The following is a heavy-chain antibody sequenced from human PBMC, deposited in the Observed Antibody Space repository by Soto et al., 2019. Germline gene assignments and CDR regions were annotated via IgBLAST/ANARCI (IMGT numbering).Heavy chain of an antibody. CDR3: ARGGHIAAAGTYYYYGMDV. D-gene: IGHD6-13*01. CDR2: MNPNSGNT. Sequence: ASVKVSCKASGYTFTSYDINWVRQATGQGLEWMGWMNPNSGNTGYAQKFQGRVTMTRNTSISTAYMELSSLRSEDTAVYYCARGGHIAAAGTYYYYGMDVWGQGTTVTVSS. J-gene: IGHJ6*02. CDR1: GYTFTSYD. V-gene: IGHV1-8*01.